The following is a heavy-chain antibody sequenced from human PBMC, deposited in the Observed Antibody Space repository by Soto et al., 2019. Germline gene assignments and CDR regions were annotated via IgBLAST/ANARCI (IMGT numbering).Heavy chain of an antibody. J-gene: IGHJ6*02. D-gene: IGHD1-26*01. CDR3: ARDRKWDGMDV. V-gene: IGHV4-31*03. Sequence: NPSETLSLTCSVSGGSFSSDSFIWSWVRQFPGKGLEWIGYINYSGTTYYNPSLRSRITMSVDTSKNQFSLNLSSVTAADTAVYYCARDRKWDGMDVWGQGTTVTVSS. CDR1: GGSFSSDSFI. CDR2: INYSGTT.